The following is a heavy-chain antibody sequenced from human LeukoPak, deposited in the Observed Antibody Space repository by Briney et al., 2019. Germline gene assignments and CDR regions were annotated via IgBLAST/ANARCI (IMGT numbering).Heavy chain of an antibody. D-gene: IGHD3-10*01. J-gene: IGHJ5*02. CDR3: AKDLGGHNWFDP. CDR2: IRYDGSNK. CDR1: GFTFSSYG. V-gene: IGHV3-30*02. Sequence: GGSLRLSCAASGFTFSSYGMHWVRQAPGKGLEWVAFIRYDGSNKYYADSVKGRSTISRDNSKNTLYLQMNSLRAEDTAVYYCAKDLGGHNWFDPWGQGTLVTVSS.